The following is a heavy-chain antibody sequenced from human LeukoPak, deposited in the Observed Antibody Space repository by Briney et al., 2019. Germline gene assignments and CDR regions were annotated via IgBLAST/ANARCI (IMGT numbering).Heavy chain of an antibody. CDR3: ARRLIAAAGLDAFDI. V-gene: IGHV4-39*01. D-gene: IGHD6-13*01. CDR2: IYYSGST. Sequence: PSETLSLTCTVSGGSISSSSYYWGWIRQPPGKGLEWIGSIYYSGSTYYNPSLKSRVTISVDTSKNQFSLKLSSVTAADTAVYYCARRLIAAAGLDAFDIWGQGTMVTVSS. CDR1: GGSISSSSYY. J-gene: IGHJ3*02.